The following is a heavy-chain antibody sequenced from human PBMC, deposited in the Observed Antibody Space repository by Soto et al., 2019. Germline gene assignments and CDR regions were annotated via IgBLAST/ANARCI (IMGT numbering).Heavy chain of an antibody. CDR3: LLGNLAQNILEWVGDAFDI. Sequence: EGSLRLSCAASGFTFSSYWMHWVRQAPGKGLVWVSRINSDGSSTSYADSVKGRFTISRTNAKNTLYLQMNSLRAEDTAVYYCLLGNLAQNILEWVGDAFDIWGQGTMVTVSS. CDR1: GFTFSSYW. J-gene: IGHJ3*02. CDR2: INSDGSST. V-gene: IGHV3-74*01. D-gene: IGHD3-3*01.